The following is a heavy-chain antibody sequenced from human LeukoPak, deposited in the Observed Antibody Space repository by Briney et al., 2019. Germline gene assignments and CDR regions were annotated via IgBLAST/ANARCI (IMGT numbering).Heavy chain of an antibody. V-gene: IGHV4-59*08. CDR3: ARSPSGGWYNWFDP. D-gene: IGHD6-19*01. CDR1: GGSISSYY. J-gene: IGHJ5*02. CDR2: IFYSGST. Sequence: SETLSLTCTVSGGSISSYYWSWIRQPPGKGLEWIGYIFYSGSTNYNPSLNSRVTISVDTSKNQFSLKLSSVTAADTAVHYCARSPSGGWYNWFDPWGQGTLVTVSS.